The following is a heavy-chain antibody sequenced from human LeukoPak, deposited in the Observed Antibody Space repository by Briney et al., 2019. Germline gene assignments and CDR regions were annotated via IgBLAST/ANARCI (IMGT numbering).Heavy chain of an antibody. CDR1: GYSISSGYY. D-gene: IGHD5-18*01. CDR3: ARAPPGYGYLVDSGFFDY. CDR2: IYHSGST. Sequence: SETLSLTCTVSGYSISSGYYWGWIRQPPGKGLEWIGSIYHSGSTYYNPSLKSRVTISVDTSKNQFSLKLSSVTAADTAVYYCARAPPGYGYLVDSGFFDYWGQGTLVTVSS. J-gene: IGHJ4*02. V-gene: IGHV4-38-2*02.